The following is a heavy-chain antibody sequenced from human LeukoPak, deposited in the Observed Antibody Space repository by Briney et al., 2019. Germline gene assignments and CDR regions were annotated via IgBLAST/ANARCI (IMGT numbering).Heavy chain of an antibody. CDR1: GFTFSSYG. CDR2: ISYDGSNT. D-gene: IGHD2/OR15-2a*01. Sequence: GGSLRLSCAASGFTFSSYGMHWVRQAPGKGLEWVAVISYDGSNTYYADSVKGRFTISRDNGKNTLYLQMNSLRAEDTAVYYCASYLTSIPSGMDVWGQGTTVTVSS. V-gene: IGHV3-30*03. J-gene: IGHJ6*02. CDR3: ASYLTSIPSGMDV.